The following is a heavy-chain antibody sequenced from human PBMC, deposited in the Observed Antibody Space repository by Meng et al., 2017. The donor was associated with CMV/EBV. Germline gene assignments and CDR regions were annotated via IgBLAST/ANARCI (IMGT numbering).Heavy chain of an antibody. V-gene: IGHV4-59*01. CDR1: GGSISSYY. J-gene: IGHJ4*02. CDR3: ARAVVVPAALDY. Sequence: GSLRLSCTVSGGSISSYYWSWIRQPPGKGLEWIGYIYYSGGTNYNPSLKSRVTISVDTSKNQFSLKLSSATAADTAVYYCARAVVVPAALDYWGQGTLVTVSS. D-gene: IGHD2-2*01. CDR2: IYYSGGT.